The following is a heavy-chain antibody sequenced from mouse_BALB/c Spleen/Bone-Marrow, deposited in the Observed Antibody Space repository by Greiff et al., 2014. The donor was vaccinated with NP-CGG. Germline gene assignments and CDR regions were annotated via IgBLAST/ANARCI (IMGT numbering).Heavy chain of an antibody. J-gene: IGHJ1*01. CDR2: IDPANGDT. CDR3: ANGSYWYFDV. V-gene: IGHV14-3*02. Sequence: EVQLVESGAELVKPGASVKLSCTASGFNIKDTYMDWVKQRPEQGLEWIGRIDPANGDTNYDPKFQGKATITADTSSNTAYLHFNSLTSEDTAVYYCANGSYWYFDVWGAGTTVTVSS. D-gene: IGHD1-2*01. CDR1: GFNIKDTY.